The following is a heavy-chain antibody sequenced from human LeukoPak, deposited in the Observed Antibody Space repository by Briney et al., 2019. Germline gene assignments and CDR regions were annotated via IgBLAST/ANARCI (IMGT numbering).Heavy chain of an antibody. CDR3: ARSDCSGGSCYDY. V-gene: IGHV3-21*01. CDR2: ISSSSSYI. J-gene: IGHJ4*02. D-gene: IGHD2-15*01. Sequence: GGSLRLSCAASGFTFSSYSMNWVRQAPGKGLEWVSSISSSSSYIYYADSVKGRFTISRDNAKNSLYLQMNSLRAEDTAVYYCARSDCSGGSCYDYWGEGTLVTVSS. CDR1: GFTFSSYS.